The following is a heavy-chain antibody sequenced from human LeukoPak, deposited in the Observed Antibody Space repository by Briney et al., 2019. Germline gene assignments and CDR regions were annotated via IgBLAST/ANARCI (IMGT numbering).Heavy chain of an antibody. J-gene: IGHJ6*02. CDR3: AVPAAMSYYYYGMDV. D-gene: IGHD2-2*01. V-gene: IGHV1-8*01. CDR2: MKPNSGNT. Sequence: AAVKVSCKASGYTFTSYDINWVRQATGQGLELMGWMKPNSGNTGYTQKFQSRVTMSRNTSISTDYKELSRLTTEDTAVYYCAVPAAMSYYYYGMDVWGQGTTVTVSS. CDR1: GYTFTSYD.